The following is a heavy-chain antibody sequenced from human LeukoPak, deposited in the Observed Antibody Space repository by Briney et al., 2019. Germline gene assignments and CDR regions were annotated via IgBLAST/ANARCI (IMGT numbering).Heavy chain of an antibody. Sequence: GGSLRLSCAASGFTFSSYSMNWVRQAPGKGLEWVSSISSSSSYIYYADSVKGRFTISRDNAKNSLYLQMNSLRAEDTAVYYCARGQSYYDSSGYYPDAFDIWGQGTMVTVSS. V-gene: IGHV3-21*01. CDR2: ISSSSSYI. D-gene: IGHD3-22*01. CDR1: GFTFSSYS. CDR3: ARGQSYYDSSGYYPDAFDI. J-gene: IGHJ3*02.